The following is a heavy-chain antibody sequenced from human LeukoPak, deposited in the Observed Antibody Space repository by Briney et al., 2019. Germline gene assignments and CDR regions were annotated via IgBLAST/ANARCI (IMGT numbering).Heavy chain of an antibody. V-gene: IGHV1-2*02. Sequence: GASVKVSCKASGYTFTGYYMRWVRQAPGQGLEWMGWINPNSGGTNYAQKFQGRVTMTRDTSISTAYMELSRLRSDDTAVYYCARGALGRGSYFYLRYFDYWGQGTLVTVSS. CDR1: GYTFTGYY. CDR2: INPNSGGT. CDR3: ARGALGRGSYFYLRYFDY. D-gene: IGHD3-10*01. J-gene: IGHJ4*02.